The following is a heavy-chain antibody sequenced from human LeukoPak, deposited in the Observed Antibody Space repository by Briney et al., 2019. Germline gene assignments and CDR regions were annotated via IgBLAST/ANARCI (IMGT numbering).Heavy chain of an antibody. CDR1: GFTFSSYW. Sequence: QPGGSLRLSCAASGFTFSSYWMSWVRQAPGKGLEWVANIKQDGSEKYYVDSVKGRFTTSRDNAKNSLYLQMNSLRAEDTAVYYCARNYYDSSGYWTPDYWGQGTLVTVSS. V-gene: IGHV3-7*01. D-gene: IGHD3-22*01. J-gene: IGHJ4*02. CDR3: ARNYYDSSGYWTPDY. CDR2: IKQDGSEK.